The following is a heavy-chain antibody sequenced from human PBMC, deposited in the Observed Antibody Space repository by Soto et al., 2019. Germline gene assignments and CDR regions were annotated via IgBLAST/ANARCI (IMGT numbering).Heavy chain of an antibody. J-gene: IGHJ5*02. Sequence: ASVKVSCKASGYTFTGYYMHWVRQAPGQGLEWMGWINPNSGGTNYAQKFQGWVTMTRDTSISTAYMELSRLRSDDTAVYYCARGGCSGGSCYRITTEKNWFDPWGQGTLVTVSS. D-gene: IGHD2-15*01. CDR3: ARGGCSGGSCYRITTEKNWFDP. CDR2: INPNSGGT. CDR1: GYTFTGYY. V-gene: IGHV1-2*04.